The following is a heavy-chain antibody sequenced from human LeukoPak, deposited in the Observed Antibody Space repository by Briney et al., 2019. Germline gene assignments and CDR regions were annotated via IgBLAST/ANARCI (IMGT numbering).Heavy chain of an antibody. CDR2: ISYDGSNK. V-gene: IGHV3-30*18. Sequence: GGSLRLSCAASGFTFSSYGMHWVRQAPGKGLEWVAVISYDGSNKYYADSVKGRFTISRDNSKNTLDLQMNSLRVEDTAIYYCAKSSRMSTVMIAFDSWGQGSLVTVSS. CDR3: AKSSRMSTVMIAFDS. CDR1: GFTFSSYG. J-gene: IGHJ4*02. D-gene: IGHD5-24*01.